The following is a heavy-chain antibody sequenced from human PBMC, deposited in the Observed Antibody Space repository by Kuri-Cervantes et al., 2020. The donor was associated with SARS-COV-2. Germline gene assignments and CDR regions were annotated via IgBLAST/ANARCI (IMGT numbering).Heavy chain of an antibody. Sequence: ASVKVSCKASGYTVTSYYMHWVRQAPGQGLEWMGIINPSGGSTSYAQKFKGRVTMSRDTYASTAYMELSSQRSEDTAVYYCDRSPPTVVVGAATLDYWGQGTLVTVSS. D-gene: IGHD2-15*01. V-gene: IGHV1-46*01. CDR1: GYTVTSYY. CDR3: DRSPPTVVVGAATLDY. CDR2: INPSGGST. J-gene: IGHJ4*01.